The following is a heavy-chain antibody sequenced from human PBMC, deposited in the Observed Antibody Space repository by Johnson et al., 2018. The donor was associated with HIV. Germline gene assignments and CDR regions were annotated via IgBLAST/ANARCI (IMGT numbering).Heavy chain of an antibody. CDR1: GFTFDDYA. Sequence: VQLVESGGGLVQPGRSLRLSCAASGFTFDDYAMHWVRQAPGKGLEWVSVIYSGGSTYYADSVKGRFTISRDKSKNTLYLQMNSLRAEDTVVYYCARGGRGSAFDIWGQGTMVTVSS. D-gene: IGHD3-16*01. V-gene: IGHV3-66*01. J-gene: IGHJ3*02. CDR3: ARGGRGSAFDI. CDR2: IYSGGST.